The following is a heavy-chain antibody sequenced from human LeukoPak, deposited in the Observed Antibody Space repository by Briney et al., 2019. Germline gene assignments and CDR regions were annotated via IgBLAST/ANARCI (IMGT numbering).Heavy chain of an antibody. CDR3: AKTRGTYYAYYYYMDV. J-gene: IGHJ6*03. CDR2: ISYDGSNK. D-gene: IGHD1-26*01. Sequence: GGSLRLSCAASGFTFSSYAMHWVRQAPGKGLEWVAVISYDGSNKYYADSVKGRFTISRDNSKNTLYLQMDSLRAEDTAVYYCAKTRGTYYAYYYYMDVWGKGTTVTVSS. V-gene: IGHV3-30*04. CDR1: GFTFSSYA.